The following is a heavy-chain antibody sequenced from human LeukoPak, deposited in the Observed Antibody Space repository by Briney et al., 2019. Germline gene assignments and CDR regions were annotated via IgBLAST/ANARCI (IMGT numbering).Heavy chain of an antibody. Sequence: SQTLSLTCTVSGASVNSGNYYWTCIRQPAGKRLECIGRIYTSGTTNYNPSLKSRVTISIDASKNQFSLRLSSVTAADTAVYYCTRGGELMNFWGQGTLVTVSS. D-gene: IGHD1-26*01. CDR2: IYTSGTT. J-gene: IGHJ4*02. V-gene: IGHV4-61*02. CDR3: TRGGELMNF. CDR1: GASVNSGNYY.